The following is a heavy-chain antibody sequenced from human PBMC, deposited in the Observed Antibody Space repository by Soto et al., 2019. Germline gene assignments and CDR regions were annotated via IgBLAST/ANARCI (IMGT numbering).Heavy chain of an antibody. Sequence: ASVKVSCKASGYTFTSYGISWVRQAPGQGLEWMGWISAYNGNTNYAQKLQGRVTMTTDTSTSTAYMELRSLRSDDTAVYYCAREGPPANTRTHHHYYYYYYMDVWGKGTTVTVS. CDR3: AREGPPANTRTHHHYYYYYYMDV. V-gene: IGHV1-18*01. D-gene: IGHD2-2*01. CDR1: GYTFTSYG. J-gene: IGHJ6*03. CDR2: ISAYNGNT.